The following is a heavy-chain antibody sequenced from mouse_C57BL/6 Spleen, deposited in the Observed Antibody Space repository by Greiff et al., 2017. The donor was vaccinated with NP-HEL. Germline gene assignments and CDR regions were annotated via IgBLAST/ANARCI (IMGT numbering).Heavy chain of an antibody. CDR3: ARSGYDYVPFDY. CDR1: GYTFTSYW. CDR2: IHPNSGST. Sequence: QVQLQQPGAELVKPGASVKLSCKASGYTFTSYWMHWVKQRPGQGLEWIGMIHPNSGSTNYNEKFKSKATLTVDKSSSTAYMQLSSLTSEDSAVYYCARSGYDYVPFDYWGQGTTLTVSS. D-gene: IGHD2-4*01. V-gene: IGHV1-64*01. J-gene: IGHJ2*01.